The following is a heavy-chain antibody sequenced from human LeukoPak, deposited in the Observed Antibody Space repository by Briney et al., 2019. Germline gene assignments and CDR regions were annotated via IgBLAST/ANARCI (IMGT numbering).Heavy chain of an antibody. D-gene: IGHD5/OR15-5a*01. J-gene: IGHJ4*01. V-gene: IGHV3-15*01. CDR2: IKSKTDGGAI. Sequence: GGSLRLSCAASGFIFTNAWMNWVRQAPGKGLEWVGRIKSKTDGGAIHYAAPVRGRFSISRDDSINTVYLQMDSLKADDTAVYYCLTRLRSTIGVDYWGQGTLVTVSS. CDR1: GFIFTNAW. CDR3: LTRLRSTIGVDY.